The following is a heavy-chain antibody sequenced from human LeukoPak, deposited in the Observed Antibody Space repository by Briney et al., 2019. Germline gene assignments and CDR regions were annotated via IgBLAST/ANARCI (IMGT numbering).Heavy chain of an antibody. CDR1: GYTFTSYG. CDR2: ISAYNGNT. Sequence: GASVKISCKASGYTFTSYGISWVRQAPGQGLEWMGWISAYNGNTNYAQKLQGRVTMTTDTSTSTAYMELRSLRSDDTAVYYCARDLYYYDIPVPGDYWGQGTLVTVSS. D-gene: IGHD3-22*01. V-gene: IGHV1-18*01. J-gene: IGHJ4*02. CDR3: ARDLYYYDIPVPGDY.